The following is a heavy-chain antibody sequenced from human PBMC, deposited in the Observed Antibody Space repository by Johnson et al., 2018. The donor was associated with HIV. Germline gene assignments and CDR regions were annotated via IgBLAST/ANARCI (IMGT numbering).Heavy chain of an antibody. CDR2: ISGSGGST. CDR1: GFTFSSFA. V-gene: IGHV3-23*04. D-gene: IGHD3-22*01. Sequence: VQLVESGGGLVQPGGSLRLSCVASGFTFSSFAMSWVRQAPGKGLEWVSGISGSGGSTDYADSVKGRFTVSRDNSKNTLYLQMKSLRPEETAVYYCARQLKYYYDSSGYYYLSSAAFDIWGQGTMVTVSS. J-gene: IGHJ3*02. CDR3: ARQLKYYYDSSGYYYLSSAAFDI.